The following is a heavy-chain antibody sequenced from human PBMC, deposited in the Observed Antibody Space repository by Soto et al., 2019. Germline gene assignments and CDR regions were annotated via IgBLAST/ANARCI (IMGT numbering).Heavy chain of an antibody. D-gene: IGHD2-2*01. CDR3: ARVRTPFKYDLDY. V-gene: IGHV3-7*01. CDR1: GFTFSSYW. Sequence: EVQLVESGGGLVQPGGSLRLSCAASGFTFSSYWMSWVRQAPGKGLEWVANIKQDGSEKYYVESVKGRFTISRDNAKNSLYLQMNSLRAEDTAVYYCARVRTPFKYDLDYWGQGTLVTVSS. J-gene: IGHJ4*02. CDR2: IKQDGSEK.